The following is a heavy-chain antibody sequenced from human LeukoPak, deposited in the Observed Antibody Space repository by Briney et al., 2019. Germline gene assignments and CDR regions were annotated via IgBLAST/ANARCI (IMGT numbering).Heavy chain of an antibody. CDR3: AKDPVVAATFDAFDI. D-gene: IGHD2-15*01. J-gene: IGHJ3*02. CDR2: ISGSGGST. CDR1: GFTFDDYA. Sequence: GGSLRLSCAASGFTFDDYAMSWVRQAPGKGLEWVSAISGSGGSTYYADSVKGRFTISRDNSKNTLYLQMNSLRAEDTAVYYCAKDPVVAATFDAFDIWGQGTMVTVSS. V-gene: IGHV3-23*01.